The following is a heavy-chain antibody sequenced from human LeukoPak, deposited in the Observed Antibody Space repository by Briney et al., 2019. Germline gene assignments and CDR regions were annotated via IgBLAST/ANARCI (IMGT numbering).Heavy chain of an antibody. Sequence: PSETLSLTCAVYGGSFSAYYWSWIRQPPGKGLEWIGEINHRGSTNYNPSLKSRVTISVDTSKNQFSLKLSSVTAADTAVYYCANKRGGVTVVVQRGYWGQGTLVTVSS. D-gene: IGHD6-19*01. CDR1: GGSFSAYY. CDR3: ANKRGGVTVVVQRGY. J-gene: IGHJ4*02. V-gene: IGHV4-34*01. CDR2: INHRGST.